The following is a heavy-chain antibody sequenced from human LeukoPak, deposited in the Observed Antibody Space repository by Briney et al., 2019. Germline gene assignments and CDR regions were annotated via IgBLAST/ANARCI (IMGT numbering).Heavy chain of an antibody. CDR1: GGSISSYY. CDR2: IYYSGST. Sequence: SETLSLTCTVSGGSISSYYWSWIRQHPGKGLEWIGYIYYSGSTYYNPSLKSRVTISVDTSKNQFSLKLSSVTAADTAVYYCARVPTTVVIKGAFDIWGQGTMVTVSS. V-gene: IGHV4-59*06. J-gene: IGHJ3*02. CDR3: ARVPTTVVIKGAFDI. D-gene: IGHD4-23*01.